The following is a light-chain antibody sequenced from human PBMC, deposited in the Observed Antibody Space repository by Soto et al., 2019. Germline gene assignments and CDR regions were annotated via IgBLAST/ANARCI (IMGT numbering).Light chain of an antibody. CDR1: QSVSSSY. CDR3: QQYGSSPRT. CDR2: GAS. J-gene: IGKJ1*01. V-gene: IGKV3-20*01. Sequence: EIVLTQSPGTLSLSPGEIATLFCRASQSVSSSYLAWYQQKPGQAPRLLIYGASSRATGIPDRFSGSGSGTDFTLTISGLEPEDFAVYFCQQYGSSPRTFGQGTKVEIK.